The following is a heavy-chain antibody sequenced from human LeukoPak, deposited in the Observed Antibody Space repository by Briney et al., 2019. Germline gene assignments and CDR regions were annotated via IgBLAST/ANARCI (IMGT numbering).Heavy chain of an antibody. CDR1: GFTLSNYL. Sequence: GGSLRLSCAASGFTLSNYLMYCVRQSPGKGLEWVANIKEDGSDKYYVDSVKGRFTISRDNAQNSLYLQMNSLRAEDTAVYYCARNSGWFRFDYWGQGTLVTVSS. CDR2: IKEDGSDK. J-gene: IGHJ4*02. CDR3: ARNSGWFRFDY. D-gene: IGHD6-19*01. V-gene: IGHV3-7*03.